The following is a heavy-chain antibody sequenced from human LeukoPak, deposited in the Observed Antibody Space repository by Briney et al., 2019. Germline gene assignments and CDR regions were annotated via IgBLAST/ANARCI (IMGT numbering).Heavy chain of an antibody. D-gene: IGHD6-19*01. CDR2: IFDDGSST. J-gene: IGHJ4*02. CDR3: AKPHDSGWWMFDY. V-gene: IGHV3-23*01. Sequence: GGSLRLSCAASGFTFNRNVMSWVRQAPGKGLEWVSAIFDDGSSTYYADSVMGRFSISRDNSKNTVYLQMNSLRAEDTAIYYCAKPHDSGWWMFDYWGQGTLVTVSS. CDR1: GFTFNRNV.